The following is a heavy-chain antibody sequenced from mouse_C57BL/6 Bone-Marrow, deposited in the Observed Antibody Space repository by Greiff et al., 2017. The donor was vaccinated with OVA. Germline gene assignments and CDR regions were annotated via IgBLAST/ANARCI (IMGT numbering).Heavy chain of an antibody. Sequence: VQLQQPGAELVRPGTSVKLSCKASGYTFTSYWMHWVKQRPGQGLEWIGVIDPSDSYTTYNQKFKGKATLTVDTSSSTAYMQLSSLTSEDAAVYYCARKGEKYYGPFAYWGQGTLVTVSA. J-gene: IGHJ3*01. CDR3: ARKGEKYYGPFAY. D-gene: IGHD1-1*02. V-gene: IGHV1-59*01. CDR1: GYTFTSYW. CDR2: IDPSDSYT.